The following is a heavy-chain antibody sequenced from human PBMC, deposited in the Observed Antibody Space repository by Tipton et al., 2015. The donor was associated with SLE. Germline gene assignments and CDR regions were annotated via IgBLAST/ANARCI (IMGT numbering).Heavy chain of an antibody. D-gene: IGHD4-17*01. CDR1: GFTFSDYY. CDR2: ISSSSSYT. J-gene: IGHJ4*02. Sequence: GSLRLSCAASGFTFSDYYMSWIRQAPGKGLEWVSYISSSSSYTKYADSVKGRFTISRDNAKNSLYLQMNSLRAEDTAVYYCAKAGVTTVTHWGQGTLVTVSS. CDR3: AKAGVTTVTH. V-gene: IGHV3-11*05.